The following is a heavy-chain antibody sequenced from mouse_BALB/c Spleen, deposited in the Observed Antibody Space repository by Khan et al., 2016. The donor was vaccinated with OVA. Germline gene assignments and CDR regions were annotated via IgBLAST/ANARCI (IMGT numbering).Heavy chain of an antibody. D-gene: IGHD2-14*01. J-gene: IGHJ4*01. Sequence: VQLQASGAELARPGASVKMSCKASGYTFTSNTMHWIKQRPGQGLEWIGYINPRSGYTIYNQKFKDKATLTADISSSTAYMQLSSLTSDDSAVYCCARRTTDYAMDYWGQGTSVTVSS. CDR1: GYTFTSNT. CDR2: INPRSGYT. CDR3: ARRTTDYAMDY. V-gene: IGHV1-4*01.